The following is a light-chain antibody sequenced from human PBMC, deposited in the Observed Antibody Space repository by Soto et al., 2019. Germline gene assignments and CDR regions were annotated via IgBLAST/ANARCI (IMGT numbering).Light chain of an antibody. Sequence: EIVLTQSPGTLSSSPGERATLSCRASESVSSNYLAWYQQRPGQAPRLLIYAASNRARGIPDRFGGRGSGXAXXXXXXXLXPEDFXXYYCXQYGSAPWTFGQGTKV. CDR2: AAS. J-gene: IGKJ1*01. CDR3: XQYGSAPWT. CDR1: ESVSSNY. V-gene: IGKV3-20*01.